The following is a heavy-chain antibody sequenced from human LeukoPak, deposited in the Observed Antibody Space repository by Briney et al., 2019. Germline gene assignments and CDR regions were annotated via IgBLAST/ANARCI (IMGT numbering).Heavy chain of an antibody. CDR1: GYTFTSYY. CDR3: ARDYTSGIVVAPAAIGVGDY. CDR2: INPSGGST. D-gene: IGHD2-2*01. V-gene: IGHV1-46*01. J-gene: IGHJ4*02. Sequence: ASVKVSCKASGYTFTSYYMHWVRQAPGQGLEWMGIINPSGGSTSYAQKFQGRVTMTRDTSTSTVYMELSSLRSEDTAVYYCARDYTSGIVVAPAAIGVGDYWGQGTLVTVSS.